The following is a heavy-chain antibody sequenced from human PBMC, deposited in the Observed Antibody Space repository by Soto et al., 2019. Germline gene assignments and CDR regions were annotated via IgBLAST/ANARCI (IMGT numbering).Heavy chain of an antibody. V-gene: IGHV3-48*01. CDR2: ISSSSSTI. CDR3: ARGGGYYDSSGYYCPDY. CDR1: GFTFSSYS. J-gene: IGHJ4*02. D-gene: IGHD3-22*01. Sequence: GGSLRLSCAASGFTFSSYSMNWVRQAPGKGLEWVSYISSSSSTIYYADSVKGRFTISRDNAKNSLYLQMNSLRAEDTAVYYCARGGGYYDSSGYYCPDYWGQGTLVTVSS.